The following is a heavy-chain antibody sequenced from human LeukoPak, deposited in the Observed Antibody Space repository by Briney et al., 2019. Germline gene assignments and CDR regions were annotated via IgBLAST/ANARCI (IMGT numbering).Heavy chain of an antibody. CDR3: AREAVTSSLDY. Sequence: PGGSLRLSCAASGFTFSSYWMSWVRQAPGKGLEWVANIKQDGSEKYYVDSVKGRFTIPRDNAKNSLYLQMNSLRAEDTAVYYCAREAVTSSLDYWGQGTLVTVSS. J-gene: IGHJ4*02. CDR2: IKQDGSEK. CDR1: GFTFSSYW. V-gene: IGHV3-7*01.